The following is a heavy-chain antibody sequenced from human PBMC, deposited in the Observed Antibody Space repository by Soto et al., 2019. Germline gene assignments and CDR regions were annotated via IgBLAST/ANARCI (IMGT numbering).Heavy chain of an antibody. D-gene: IGHD4-17*01. CDR2: INHSGST. Sequence: LSLTCAVYGGSFSGYYWSWIRQPPGKGLEWIGEINHSGSTNYNPSLKSRVTISVDNAKNMVHLQMNSLRGDDTAVYFCVRAPSTDPDFWGQGTLVTVLL. CDR3: VRAPSTDPDF. V-gene: IGHV4-34*01. J-gene: IGHJ4*02. CDR1: GGSFSGYY.